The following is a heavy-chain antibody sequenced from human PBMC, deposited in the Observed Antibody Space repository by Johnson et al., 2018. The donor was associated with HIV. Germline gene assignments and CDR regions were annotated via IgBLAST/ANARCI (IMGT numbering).Heavy chain of an antibody. CDR2: INWNGGST. CDR3: AKDLGDAVGGSDAFDI. J-gene: IGHJ3*02. Sequence: VQLVESGGGVVRPGGSLRLSCAASGFTFDDYGMSWVRQAPGKGLEWVSGINWNGGSTGYADSVKGRFTISRDNAKNSLYLQMHSLRAEDTAVYYCAKDLGDAVGGSDAFDIWGQGTMVTVSS. CDR1: GFTFDDYG. D-gene: IGHD3-16*01. V-gene: IGHV3-20*04.